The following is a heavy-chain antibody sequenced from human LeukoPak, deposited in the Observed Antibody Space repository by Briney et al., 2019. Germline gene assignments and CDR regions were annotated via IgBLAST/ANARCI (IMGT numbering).Heavy chain of an antibody. Sequence: GGSLRLSCAASGFTFSSYSMNWVRQAPGKGLEWVSSISSSSSYIYYADSVKGRFTISRDNAKNSLYLQMNSLRAEDTAVYYCARALSSTSCCPFGYWGQGTLVTVSS. CDR3: ARALSSTSCCPFGY. D-gene: IGHD2-2*01. CDR1: GFTFSSYS. CDR2: ISSSSSYI. J-gene: IGHJ4*02. V-gene: IGHV3-21*01.